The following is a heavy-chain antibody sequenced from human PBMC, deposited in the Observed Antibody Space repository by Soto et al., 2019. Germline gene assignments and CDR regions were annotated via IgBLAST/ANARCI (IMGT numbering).Heavy chain of an antibody. D-gene: IGHD3-22*01. CDR3: AREGSYYDSSGYALDY. V-gene: IGHV1-2*04. CDR2: INPNSGGT. J-gene: IGHJ4*02. CDR1: GYTFTGYY. Sequence: ASVKVSCKASGYTFTGYYMHWARQAPGQGLEWMGWINPNSGGTNYAQKFQGWVTMTRDTSISTAYMELSRLRSDDTAVYYCAREGSYYDSSGYALDYWGQGTLVTVSS.